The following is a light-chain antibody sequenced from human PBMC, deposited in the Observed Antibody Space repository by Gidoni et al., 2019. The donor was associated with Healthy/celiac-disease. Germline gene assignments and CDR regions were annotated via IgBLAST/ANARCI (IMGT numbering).Light chain of an antibody. J-gene: IGKJ5*01. CDR3: QQYNNWPPGT. V-gene: IGKV3-15*01. CDR2: GAS. CDR1: QSVSSN. Sequence: EIVMTQSPATLSVSPGERATLSCRASQSVSSNLAWYQQKPGQAPRLLIYGASTRATGIPARFSGSGSGTEFTLTISSLQSEDFAVYYCQQYNNWPPGTFXQXTRLEI.